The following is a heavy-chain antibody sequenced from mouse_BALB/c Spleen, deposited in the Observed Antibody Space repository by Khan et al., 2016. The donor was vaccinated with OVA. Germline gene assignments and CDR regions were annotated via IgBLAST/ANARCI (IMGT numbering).Heavy chain of an antibody. J-gene: IGHJ3*01. V-gene: IGHV1S137*01. Sequence: QVQLQQSGPEPVRPGASVKISCKGSGYTFADSGMHWVRQSHAKSLEWIGVISTYYGNIKYNQKFEGRATMTVDKSSSTAYMELARLTSEDSAVYFCTRDGISEFAYWGQGTPVTVSA. CDR3: TRDGISEFAY. D-gene: IGHD2-3*01. CDR1: GYTFADSG. CDR2: ISTYYGNI.